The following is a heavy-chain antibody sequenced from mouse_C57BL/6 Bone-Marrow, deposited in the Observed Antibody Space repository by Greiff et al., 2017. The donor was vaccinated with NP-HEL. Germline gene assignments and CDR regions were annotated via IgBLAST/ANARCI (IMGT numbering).Heavy chain of an antibody. V-gene: IGHV1-53*01. CDR3: ASRRVWHPLHGYFDV. J-gene: IGHJ1*03. CDR2: INPSNGGT. CDR1: GYTFTSYW. D-gene: IGHD2-10*02. Sequence: QVQLQQPGTELVKPGASVKLSCKASGYTFTSYWMHWVKQRPGQGLEWIGNINPSNGGTNYNEKFKSKATLTVDKSSSTAYMQLSSLSSEDSAVYDCASRRVWHPLHGYFDVWGTGTTVTVSS.